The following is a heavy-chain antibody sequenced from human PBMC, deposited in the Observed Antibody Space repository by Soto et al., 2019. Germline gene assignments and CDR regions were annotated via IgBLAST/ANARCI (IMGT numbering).Heavy chain of an antibody. D-gene: IGHD3-10*01. CDR1: EFTFSSYA. CDR3: AKGAYGSGKNYFDY. CDR2: ISGSGGSP. J-gene: IGHJ4*02. V-gene: IGHV3-23*01. Sequence: GGSLRLSCAASEFTFSSYAMSWVRQAPGKGLEWVSAISGSGGSPYYADSVKGRFTISRDNSKNTLYLQMNSLRAEDTAVYYCAKGAYGSGKNYFDYWGQGTLVTVSS.